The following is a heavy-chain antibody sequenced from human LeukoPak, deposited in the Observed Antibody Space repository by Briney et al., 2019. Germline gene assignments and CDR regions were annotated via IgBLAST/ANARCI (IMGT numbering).Heavy chain of an antibody. J-gene: IGHJ3*02. CDR2: ISSSGST. CDR1: GDSISSGDYY. D-gene: IGHD3-22*01. Sequence: SETLSLTCTVSGDSISSGDYYWSWIWQPAGKGLEWIGRISSSGSTDYNPSLKSRVTISVDTSKNQFSLKLSSVTAADTAVYFCARGPYSYDSSGAFDIWGQGTMVTVSS. CDR3: ARGPYSYDSSGAFDI. V-gene: IGHV4-61*02.